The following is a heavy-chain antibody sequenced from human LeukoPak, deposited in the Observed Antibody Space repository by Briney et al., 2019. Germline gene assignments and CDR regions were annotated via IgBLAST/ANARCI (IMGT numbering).Heavy chain of an antibody. D-gene: IGHD3-10*01. V-gene: IGHV1-46*01. CDR1: GDTFTTDY. CDR2: SNPSGGST. Sequence: ASVKVSCKASGDTFTTDYIHWVRQGPGQGPEWMGGSNPSGGSTTNAQKFQGRVTMTRDTSTSTVYMELSSMRSEATAIYYCARARGSGSYYGPDYYYYHYLDVWXXGTTVTVSS. J-gene: IGHJ6*03. CDR3: ARARGSGSYYGPDYYYYHYLDV.